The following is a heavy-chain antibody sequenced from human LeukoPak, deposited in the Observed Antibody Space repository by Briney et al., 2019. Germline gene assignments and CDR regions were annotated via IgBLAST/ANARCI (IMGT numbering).Heavy chain of an antibody. CDR2: INTNTGNP. CDR1: GYTFTSYA. D-gene: IGHD2-15*01. Sequence: ASVKVSCKASGYTFTSYAMNWVRQAPGQGLEWMGWINTNTGNPTYAQGFTGRFVFSLDTSVSTAYLQISSLKAEDTAVYYCARSTTYCSGGSCYSNLNAFDIWGQGTMVTVSS. J-gene: IGHJ3*02. CDR3: ARSTTYCSGGSCYSNLNAFDI. V-gene: IGHV7-4-1*02.